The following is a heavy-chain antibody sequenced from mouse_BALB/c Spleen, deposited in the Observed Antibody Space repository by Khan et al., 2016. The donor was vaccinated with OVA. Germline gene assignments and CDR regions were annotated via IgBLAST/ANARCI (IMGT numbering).Heavy chain of an antibody. Sequence: EVELVESGGDLVRPGGSLKLSCSASGFTFSTYSMSWVRQTPDKRLEWVATISSAGDYTFFPDSVKGRFTISRDNARNTLYLQMSSLRSEDTAMYYCASHITGSFAYWGQGTLVTVSA. V-gene: IGHV5-6*01. D-gene: IGHD4-1*01. CDR2: ISSAGDYT. CDR3: ASHITGSFAY. CDR1: GFTFSTYS. J-gene: IGHJ3*01.